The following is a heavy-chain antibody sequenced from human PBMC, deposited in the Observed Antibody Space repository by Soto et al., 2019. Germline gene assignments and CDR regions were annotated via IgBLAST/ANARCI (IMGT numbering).Heavy chain of an antibody. Sequence: PSETLSLTCTVSGGSISSGGYYWSWIRQHPGKGLEWIGYIYYSGSTYYNPSLKSRVTISVDTSKNQFSLKLSSVTAADTAVYYCARVSSQELVLQLNAFDIWGQGTMVTVSS. V-gene: IGHV4-31*03. D-gene: IGHD1-26*01. CDR1: GGSISSGGYY. J-gene: IGHJ3*02. CDR3: ARVSSQELVLQLNAFDI. CDR2: IYYSGST.